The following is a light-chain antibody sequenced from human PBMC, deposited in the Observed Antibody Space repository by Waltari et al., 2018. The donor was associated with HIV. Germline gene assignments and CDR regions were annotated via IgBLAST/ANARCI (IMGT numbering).Light chain of an antibody. Sequence: DIQLTQSPSFLSASVGDRVTITCRPSQGISNYLAWYQQKPGSAPKLLIYAASTLQIGVPSRFSGSGSGIEFTLTITSLQAEDSATYYCQQLNSYPVTFGRGTRLEIK. CDR3: QQLNSYPVT. CDR1: QGISNY. V-gene: IGKV1-9*01. CDR2: AAS. J-gene: IGKJ5*01.